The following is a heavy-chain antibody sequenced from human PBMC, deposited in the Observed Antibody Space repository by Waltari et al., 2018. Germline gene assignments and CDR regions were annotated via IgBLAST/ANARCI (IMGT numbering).Heavy chain of an antibody. CDR1: GGSISSSSYY. J-gene: IGHJ3*02. Sequence: QLQLQESGPGLVKPSETLSLTCTVSGGSISSSSYYWGWIRKPPGKGLEWIGSIYYSGSTYYNPSPKSGVTISVDTSKNQFSLKLSSVTAADTAVYYCAREISSGNAFDIWGQGTMVTVSS. CDR2: IYYSGST. D-gene: IGHD6-19*01. V-gene: IGHV4-39*07. CDR3: AREISSGNAFDI.